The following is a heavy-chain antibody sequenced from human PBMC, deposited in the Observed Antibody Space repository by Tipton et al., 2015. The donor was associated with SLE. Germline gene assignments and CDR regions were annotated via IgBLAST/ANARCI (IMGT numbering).Heavy chain of an antibody. CDR3: ARDEYRYDTTGYHLLGHFDF. CDR2: VYHSGSA. V-gene: IGHV4-59*12. J-gene: IGHJ4*02. CDR1: GGSISSYY. D-gene: IGHD3-22*01. Sequence: TLSLTCTISGGSISSYYWSWIRQAPGKGLEWIGYVYHSGSAYYNPSLKSRVTISVDTSKNQFSLNLSSVTAADTAVYYCARDEYRYDTTGYHLLGHFDFWGQGTLVTVSS.